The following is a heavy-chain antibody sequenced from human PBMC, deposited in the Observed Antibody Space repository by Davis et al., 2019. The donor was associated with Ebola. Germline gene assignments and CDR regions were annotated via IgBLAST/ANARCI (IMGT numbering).Heavy chain of an antibody. D-gene: IGHD2-8*01. J-gene: IGHJ3*02. CDR1: KFTFSSFA. V-gene: IGHV3-23*01. Sequence: GGSLRLSCAASKFTFSSFAMSWVRQAPGKGLEWVSGITGGGDTTYYADSVKGRFTISRDNSKNTLYLQMNSLRAEDTAVYYCVRDQGLWSMGIDAFDIWGQGTLVTVSS. CDR3: VRDQGLWSMGIDAFDI. CDR2: ITGGGDTT.